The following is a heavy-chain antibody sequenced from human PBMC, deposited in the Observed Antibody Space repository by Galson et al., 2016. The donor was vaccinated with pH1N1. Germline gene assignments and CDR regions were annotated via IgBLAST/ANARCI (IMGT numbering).Heavy chain of an antibody. CDR1: GFTFSNWH. CDR3: ARPGNYDGDRRGAFDL. Sequence: SLRLSCAASGFTFSNWHMDWVRQAPGEGLEWISFITYTSGTACYADSVKGRFIVSRDNARNSLYLEMNSLRVEDTAVYYCARPGNYDGDRRGAFDLWGEGTMVTVSP. D-gene: IGHD4-23*01. CDR2: ITYTSGTA. J-gene: IGHJ3*01. V-gene: IGHV3-48*04.